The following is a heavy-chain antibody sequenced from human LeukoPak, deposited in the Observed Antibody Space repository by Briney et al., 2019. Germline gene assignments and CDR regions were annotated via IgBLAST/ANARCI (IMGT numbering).Heavy chain of an antibody. V-gene: IGHV3-30*02. CDR1: GFTLSSYG. J-gene: IGHJ6*03. CDR2: IRYDGSNK. Sequence: GGSLRLSCAAFGFTLSSYGMHWVRQAPGKGLEWVEFIRYDGSNKYYADSVKGRFTISRDNSKNTLYLQMNSLRAEDTAVYYCAKDQLLSSYYYYMDVWGKGTTVTVSS. D-gene: IGHD2-2*01. CDR3: AKDQLLSSYYYYMDV.